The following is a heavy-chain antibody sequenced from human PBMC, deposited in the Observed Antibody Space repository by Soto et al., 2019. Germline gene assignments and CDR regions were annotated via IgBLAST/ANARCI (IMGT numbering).Heavy chain of an antibody. CDR3: ARVGDFWSGYDAFDI. V-gene: IGHV3-7*01. CDR1: GFTFSSYW. Sequence: GGSLRLSCAASGFTFSSYWMSWVRQAPGKGLEWVANIKQDGSEKYYVDSVKGRFTISRDNAKNSLYLQMNSLRAEDTAVYYCARVGDFWSGYDAFDIWGQGTMVTVSS. CDR2: IKQDGSEK. D-gene: IGHD3-3*01. J-gene: IGHJ3*02.